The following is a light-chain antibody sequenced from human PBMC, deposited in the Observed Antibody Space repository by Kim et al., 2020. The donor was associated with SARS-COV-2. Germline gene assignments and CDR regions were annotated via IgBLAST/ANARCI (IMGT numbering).Light chain of an antibody. Sequence: LSPGERATPSARASQSVRSSLLAWYQQKPGQAPRLLIYEAFKRVAGIPDRFSGSGSGTDFTLTISRPEPEDFAMYYCQQYGSSPYTFGQGTKLEI. CDR1: QSVRSSL. CDR2: EAF. V-gene: IGKV3-20*01. J-gene: IGKJ2*01. CDR3: QQYGSSPYT.